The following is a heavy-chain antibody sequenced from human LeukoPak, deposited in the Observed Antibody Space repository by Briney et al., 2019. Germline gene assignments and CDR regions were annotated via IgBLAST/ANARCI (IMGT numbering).Heavy chain of an antibody. D-gene: IGHD5-24*01. CDR2: ISYDGSNK. J-gene: IGHJ4*02. Sequence: GGSLRLPCAASGFTFSSYGMHWVRQAPGKGLEWVAVISYDGSNKYYADSVKGRFTISRDNSKNTLYLQMNSLRAEDTAVYYCARADGYFGGFDYWGQGTLVTVSS. V-gene: IGHV3-30*19. CDR3: ARADGYFGGFDY. CDR1: GFTFSSYG.